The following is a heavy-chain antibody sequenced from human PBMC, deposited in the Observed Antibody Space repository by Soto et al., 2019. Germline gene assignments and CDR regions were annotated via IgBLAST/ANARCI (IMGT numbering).Heavy chain of an antibody. V-gene: IGHV1-8*02. J-gene: IGHJ6*02. CDR1: GDTFTNYD. Sequence: QVQLVQSGAEVKKPGASVKVSCKASGDTFTNYDIKWLRQATGQGLEWMGWTNPNSGNTGYAQKFQGRVITTRTTTLSTAYMELSILRSLDTAVYYCAGGRNGMDVWGQGVTVSGSS. CDR3: AGGRNGMDV. CDR2: TNPNSGNT.